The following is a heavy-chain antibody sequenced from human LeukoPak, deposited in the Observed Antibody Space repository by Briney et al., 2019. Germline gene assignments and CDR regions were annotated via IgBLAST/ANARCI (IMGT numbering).Heavy chain of an antibody. Sequence: PSETLSLTCTVSGGSISSYYGSGIRQPAGKGLEWIGRIYTSGSTNYNPSLKSRVTMSVDTSKNQFSLKLSSVTAADTAVYYCARAGGSYSYYYYMDVRGKGTTVTVSS. CDR2: IYTSGST. CDR3: ARAGGSYSYYYYMDV. V-gene: IGHV4-4*07. CDR1: GGSISSYY. J-gene: IGHJ6*03. D-gene: IGHD1-26*01.